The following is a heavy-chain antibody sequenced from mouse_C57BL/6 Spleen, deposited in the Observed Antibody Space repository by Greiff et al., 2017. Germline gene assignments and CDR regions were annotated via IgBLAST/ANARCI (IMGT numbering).Heavy chain of an antibody. CDR3: ARYYDYDDYAMDY. D-gene: IGHD2-4*01. V-gene: IGHV1-66*01. Sequence: QVQLQQSGPELVQPGASVKISCKASGYSFTSYYIHWVKQRPGQGLEWIGWIYPGSGNTKYNEKFKGKATLTADTSSSTAYMQLSSLTSEDSAVYYCARYYDYDDYAMDYWGQGTSVTVSS. J-gene: IGHJ4*01. CDR1: GYSFTSYY. CDR2: IYPGSGNT.